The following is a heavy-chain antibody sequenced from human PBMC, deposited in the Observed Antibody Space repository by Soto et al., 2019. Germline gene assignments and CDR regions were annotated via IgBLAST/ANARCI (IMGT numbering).Heavy chain of an antibody. D-gene: IGHD2-2*01. CDR1: GGSFSGYY. Sequence: SETLSLTCAVYGGSFSGYYWSWIRQPPGKGLEWIGEINHSGSTNYNPSLKSRVTISVDTSKNQFSLKLSSVTAADTAVYYCARGAPSIVVPAATNWFDPWGQGTLVTVSS. CDR2: INHSGST. V-gene: IGHV4-34*01. J-gene: IGHJ5*02. CDR3: ARGAPSIVVPAATNWFDP.